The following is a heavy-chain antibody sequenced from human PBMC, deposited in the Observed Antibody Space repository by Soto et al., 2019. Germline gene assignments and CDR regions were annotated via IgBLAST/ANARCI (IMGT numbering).Heavy chain of an antibody. CDR2: ISYDGSNK. Sequence: GGSLRLSCAASGFTFSSYGMHWVRQAPGKGLEWVAVISYDGSNKYYADSVKGRFTISRDNSKNTLYLQMNSLRAEDTAVYYCAKDQGGGYSLEGDYYGMDVWGQGPTVTVSS. CDR3: AKDQGGGYSLEGDYYGMDV. CDR1: GFTFSSYG. V-gene: IGHV3-30*18. J-gene: IGHJ6*02. D-gene: IGHD5-18*01.